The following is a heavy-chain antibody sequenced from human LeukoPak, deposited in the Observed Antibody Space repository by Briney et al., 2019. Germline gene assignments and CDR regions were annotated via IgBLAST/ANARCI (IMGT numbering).Heavy chain of an antibody. CDR2: ISYDGSNK. CDR3: ARDQYCSSTSCYPSDY. J-gene: IGHJ4*02. Sequence: PGRSLRLSCAASGFTFSSYAMHWVRQAPGKGLEGVAVISYDGSNKYYADSVKGRFTISRDNSKNTLYLQMNSLRAEDTAVYYCARDQYCSSTSCYPSDYWGQGTLVTVSS. D-gene: IGHD2-2*01. CDR1: GFTFSSYA. V-gene: IGHV3-30*01.